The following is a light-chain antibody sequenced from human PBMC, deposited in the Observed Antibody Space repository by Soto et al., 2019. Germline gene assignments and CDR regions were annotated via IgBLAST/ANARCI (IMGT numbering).Light chain of an antibody. CDR3: PQSYSTPRT. V-gene: IGKV1-39*01. J-gene: IGKJ1*01. CDR1: QSTSSY. CDR2: AAS. Sequence: DIQMTQAPSSLSASVGDRVPITCRASQSTSSYLNRYQQKPGKAPKLLIYAASSLQSGVPSRFSGSGSGTEFTLTISSLQPEDFANYYCPQSYSTPRTFGQGTKVEIK.